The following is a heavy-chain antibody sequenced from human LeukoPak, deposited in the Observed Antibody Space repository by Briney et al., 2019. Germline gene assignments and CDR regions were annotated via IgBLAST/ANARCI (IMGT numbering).Heavy chain of an antibody. CDR2: IWYDGSNK. V-gene: IGHV3-33*01. CDR1: GFTFSSYG. CDR3: ARDRATSRGYYGMDV. D-gene: IGHD3-10*01. J-gene: IGHJ6*02. Sequence: GRSLRLSCAASGFTFSSYGMHWVRQAPGKGLEWVAVIWYDGSNKYYADSVKGRFTISRDNSKNTLYLQMNSLRAEDAAVYYCARDRATSRGYYGMDVWGQGTTVTVSS.